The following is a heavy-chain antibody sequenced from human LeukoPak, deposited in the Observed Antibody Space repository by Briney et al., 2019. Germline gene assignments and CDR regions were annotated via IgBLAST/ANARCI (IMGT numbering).Heavy chain of an antibody. V-gene: IGHV1-8*01. Sequence: ASVKVSCKASGYTFTSYDINWVRQATGQGLEWMGWMNPNSGNTGYAQKFQGRVTMTRNTSISTAYMELSSLRSDDTAVYYCARDSGSFTPVDYWGQGTLVTVSP. D-gene: IGHD1-26*01. J-gene: IGHJ4*02. CDR3: ARDSGSFTPVDY. CDR1: GYTFTSYD. CDR2: MNPNSGNT.